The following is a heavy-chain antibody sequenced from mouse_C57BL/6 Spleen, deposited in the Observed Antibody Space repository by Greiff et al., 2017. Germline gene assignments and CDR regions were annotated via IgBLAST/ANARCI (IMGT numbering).Heavy chain of an antibody. D-gene: IGHD2-4*01. CDR2: INPSSGYT. Sequence: QVQLQQSGAELAKPGASVKLSCKASGYTFTSYWMHWVNQRPGQGLEWIGYINPSSGYTKYNQKFKDKATLTADKSSSTAYMQLSSLTYEDSAVYYCATHYDYDGYYFDYWGQGTTLTVSS. V-gene: IGHV1-7*01. CDR1: GYTFTSYW. J-gene: IGHJ2*01. CDR3: ATHYDYDGYYFDY.